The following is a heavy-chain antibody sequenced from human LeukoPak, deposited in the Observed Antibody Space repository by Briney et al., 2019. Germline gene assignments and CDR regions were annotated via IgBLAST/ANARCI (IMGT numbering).Heavy chain of an antibody. V-gene: IGHV3-53*01. CDR2: IYSGGGK. D-gene: IGHD4-11*01. J-gene: IGHJ4*01. CDR1: GFTVSSNY. CDR3: ARDAHRRSDYSNSLEY. Sequence: GGSLRLSCAASGFTVSSNYMSWVRQAPGKGLQWVAVIYSGGGKYYADSVNGRFTISRDNSQITVFLQMNSLRAEDTAMYYCARDAHRRSDYSNSLEYWGHGTLVTVS.